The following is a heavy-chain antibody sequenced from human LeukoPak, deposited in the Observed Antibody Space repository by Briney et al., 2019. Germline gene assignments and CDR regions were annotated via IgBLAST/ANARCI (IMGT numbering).Heavy chain of an antibody. CDR2: IYYSGST. Sequence: SETLSLTCTVSGRSISSYYWSWIRQPPGKGLEWNGYIYYSGSTNYNPSLKSRVTISVATSKNQFSLKLSSVTAADTAVYYCAARGLYSSGLVGYWGQGTLVTVSS. D-gene: IGHD6-19*01. V-gene: IGHV4-59*01. CDR3: AARGLYSSGLVGY. J-gene: IGHJ4*02. CDR1: GRSISSYY.